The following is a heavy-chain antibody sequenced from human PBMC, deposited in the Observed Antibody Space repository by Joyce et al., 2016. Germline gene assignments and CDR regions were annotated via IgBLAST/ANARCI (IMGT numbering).Heavy chain of an antibody. CDR3: ARETAVTGTTFDY. J-gene: IGHJ4*02. Sequence: QVHLVESGGGVVQPGTSLRLYCAASGFTVRNYAMHWVRQAPGKGLEWVAIVAYDGSNKFYTDSVEGRFTISKDFSRNTVYLQMNSLRVDDTAVYYCARETAVTGTTFDYWGQGALVTVSS. CDR2: VAYDGSNK. V-gene: IGHV3-30-3*01. D-gene: IGHD1-1*01. CDR1: GFTVRNYA.